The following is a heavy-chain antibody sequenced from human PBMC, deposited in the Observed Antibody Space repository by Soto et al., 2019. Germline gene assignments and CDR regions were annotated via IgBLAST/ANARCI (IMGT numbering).Heavy chain of an antibody. CDR2: IYYSGRT. CDR1: GGSISSYY. J-gene: IGHJ3*02. Sequence: QVQLQESGPGLVKPSETLSLTCTVSGGSISSYYWSWIRQPPGKGLEWIGYIYYSGRTNYNPSRKSRVTIAVDTSKDQFSLKLSSVTAADTAVYYCARVSVAAAGYDAFDIWGQGTMVTVSS. CDR3: ARVSVAAAGYDAFDI. D-gene: IGHD6-13*01. V-gene: IGHV4-59*01.